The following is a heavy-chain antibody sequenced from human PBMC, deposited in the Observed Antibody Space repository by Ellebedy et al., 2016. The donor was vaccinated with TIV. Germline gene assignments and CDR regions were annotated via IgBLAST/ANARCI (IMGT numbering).Heavy chain of an antibody. CDR2: IRQDGNEK. Sequence: GESLKISCAASGFSFRSYWMSWVRQAPGKGLEWVASIRQDGNEKDYVDSVKGRFTISRDNGKNSLDLQMNSLRAEDTALYYCAREGAYGDYSQVSFPFDPWGQGTLVVVSS. V-gene: IGHV3-7*01. J-gene: IGHJ5*02. D-gene: IGHD4-17*01. CDR3: AREGAYGDYSQVSFPFDP. CDR1: GFSFRSYW.